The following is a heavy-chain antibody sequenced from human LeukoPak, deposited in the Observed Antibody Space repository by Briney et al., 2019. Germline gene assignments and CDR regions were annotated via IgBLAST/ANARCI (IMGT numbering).Heavy chain of an antibody. Sequence: ASETLSLTCTVSGYSISSGYYWGWIRQPPGKGLEWIGSIYYSGSTYYNPSLKSRVTISVDTSKNQFSLKLSSVTAADTAVYYCASHTKLVIMPLFDYWGQGTLVTVSS. V-gene: IGHV4-38-2*02. CDR2: IYYSGST. CDR1: GYSISSGYY. D-gene: IGHD3-9*01. CDR3: ASHTKLVIMPLFDY. J-gene: IGHJ4*02.